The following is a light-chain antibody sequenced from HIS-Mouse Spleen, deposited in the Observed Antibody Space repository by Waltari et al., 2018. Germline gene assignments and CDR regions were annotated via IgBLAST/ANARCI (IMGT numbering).Light chain of an antibody. CDR2: WAS. CDR1: PGVLYNPNNKNN. Sequence: DIVMTQSTDPLAVSLGERATINCTFRPGVLYNPNNKNNFTWYQQKPGQPPKLLIYWASTRESGVPDRFSGSGSGTEFTLTISSLQAKDVAVYYCQQYDSTPWTFGQGTKVEIK. CDR3: QQYDSTPWT. V-gene: IGKV4-1*01. J-gene: IGKJ1*01.